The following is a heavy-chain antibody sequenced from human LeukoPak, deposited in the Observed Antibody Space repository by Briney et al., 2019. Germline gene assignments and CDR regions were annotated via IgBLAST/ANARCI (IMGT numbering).Heavy chain of an antibody. J-gene: IGHJ4*02. Sequence: GGSLRLSSAASGFTVSRNYMSWVRQAPGKGLEWVSTISSSGGGTYYADSVKGRFTISRDISKNSLYLQMNSLRAEDTAVYYCARDGHDYVDYFFDYWGQGTLVTVSS. CDR3: ARDGHDYVDYFFDY. CDR2: ISSSGGGT. D-gene: IGHD4-17*01. CDR1: GFTVSRNY. V-gene: IGHV3-23*01.